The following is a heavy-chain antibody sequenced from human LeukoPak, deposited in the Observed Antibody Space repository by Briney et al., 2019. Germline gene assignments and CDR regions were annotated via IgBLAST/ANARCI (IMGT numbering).Heavy chain of an antibody. CDR1: GFTVSSSY. J-gene: IGHJ4*02. CDR3: AKDLQWLVTYYFDY. D-gene: IGHD6-19*01. CDR2: ISGSGGST. V-gene: IGHV3-23*01. Sequence: GGSLRLSCAASGFTVSSSYMNWVRQAPGKGLEWVSAISGSGGSTYYADSVKGRFTISRDNSKNTLYLQMNSLRAEDTAVYYCAKDLQWLVTYYFDYWGQGTLVTVSS.